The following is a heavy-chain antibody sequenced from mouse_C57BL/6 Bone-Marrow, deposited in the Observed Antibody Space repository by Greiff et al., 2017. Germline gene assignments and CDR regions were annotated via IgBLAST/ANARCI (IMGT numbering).Heavy chain of an antibody. CDR1: GYTFTDYY. V-gene: IGHV1-26*01. D-gene: IGHD1-1*01. Sequence: EVQLQQSGPELVKPGASVKISCKASGYTFTDYYMNWVKQSHGKSLEWIGDINPNNGGTSYNQKFKGKATLPVDKSSSTAYMELRSLTSEDSAVYYCARRGSSYWYFDVWGTGTTVTVSS. J-gene: IGHJ1*03. CDR2: INPNNGGT. CDR3: ARRGSSYWYFDV.